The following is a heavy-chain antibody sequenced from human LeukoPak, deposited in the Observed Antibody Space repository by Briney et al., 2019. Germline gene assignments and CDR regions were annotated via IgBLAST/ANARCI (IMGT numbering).Heavy chain of an antibody. V-gene: IGHV4-30-2*01. CDR1: GGSISSGGYS. Sequence: PSETLSLTCAVSGGSISSGGYSRSWIRQPPGKGLEWIGYIYHSGSTYYNPSLKSRVTISVDRSKNQFSLKLSSVTAADTAVYYCARTYSSSWYTYFDYWGQGTLVTVSS. CDR2: IYHSGST. CDR3: ARTYSSSWYTYFDY. J-gene: IGHJ4*02. D-gene: IGHD6-13*01.